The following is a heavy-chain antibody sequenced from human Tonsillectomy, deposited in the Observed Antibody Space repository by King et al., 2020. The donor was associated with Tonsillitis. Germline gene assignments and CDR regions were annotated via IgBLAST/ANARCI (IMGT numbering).Heavy chain of an antibody. V-gene: IGHV4-39*01. D-gene: IGHD4-17*01. CDR1: GDSISSSTYY. J-gene: IGHJ4*02. CDR2: IYYSGST. Sequence: QLQESGPGLVKPSETLSLACTVSGDSISSSTYYWGWIRQPPGKGLEWIGRIYYSGSTYYNPSLKSRVTISVDTSKNQFSRKLSSVTAADTAVYYCARLGGVRDSDYGGGFDYWGQGTLVTVSS. CDR3: ARLGGVRDSDYGGGFDY.